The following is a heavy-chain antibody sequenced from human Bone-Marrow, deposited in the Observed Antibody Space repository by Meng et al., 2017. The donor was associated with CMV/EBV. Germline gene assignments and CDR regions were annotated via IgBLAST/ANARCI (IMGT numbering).Heavy chain of an antibody. CDR2: IYSGGST. D-gene: IGHD6-19*01. J-gene: IGHJ4*02. Sequence: AQVVEPGGGLVQPGGSPGLFCAASGFTVSSHYMSWVRQAPGKGLEWVSVIYSGGSTYYADSVKGRFTISRDNSKITLYLQMNSLRAEDTAVYYCARDVEQWLIRWGQGTLVTVSS. CDR3: ARDVEQWLIR. CDR1: GFTVSSHY. V-gene: IGHV3-66*01.